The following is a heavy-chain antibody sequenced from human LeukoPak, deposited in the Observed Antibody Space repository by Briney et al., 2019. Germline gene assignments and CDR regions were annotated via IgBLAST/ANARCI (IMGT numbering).Heavy chain of an antibody. CDR1: GGSISSGDYY. V-gene: IGHV4-30-4*08. D-gene: IGHD2/OR15-2a*01. CDR2: IYYSGST. Sequence: SQTLSLTCTVSGGSISSGDYYWSWIRQPPGKGLEWIGYIYYSGSTYYNPPLKSRVTISVDTSKNQFSLKLSSVTAADTAVYYCARVNRRLYNWFDPWGQGTLVTVSS. CDR3: ARVNRRLYNWFDP. J-gene: IGHJ5*02.